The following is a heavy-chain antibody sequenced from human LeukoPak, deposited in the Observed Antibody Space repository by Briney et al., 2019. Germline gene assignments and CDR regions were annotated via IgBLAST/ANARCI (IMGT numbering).Heavy chain of an antibody. D-gene: IGHD3-22*01. V-gene: IGHV1-69*04. CDR3: ARDSYYDSSGYFPYY. Sequence: SVTVSCKASGGTFSSYAISWVRQAPGQGLEWMGRIIPIFGIANCAQKFQGRVTITADKSTSTTYMELSSLRSEDTAVYYCARDSYYDSSGYFPYYWGQGTLVTVSS. CDR1: GGTFSSYA. CDR2: IIPIFGIA. J-gene: IGHJ4*02.